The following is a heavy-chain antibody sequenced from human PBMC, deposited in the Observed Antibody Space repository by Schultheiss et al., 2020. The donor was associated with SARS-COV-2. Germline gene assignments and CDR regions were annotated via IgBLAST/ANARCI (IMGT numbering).Heavy chain of an antibody. CDR1: VFTFRSYA. D-gene: IGHD1-14*01. V-gene: IGHV3-21*06. CDR3: AKASKPLRCTLCPYYFDY. Sequence: GGSLRLSCAASVFTFRSYAMSWVRQAPGKGLEWLSCISGRNTYINYADSVKGRFTISRDNAKNSLYLQMNNLRVEDTAVYYCAKASKPLRCTLCPYYFDYWGQGTLVIVSS. CDR2: ISGRNTYI. J-gene: IGHJ4*02.